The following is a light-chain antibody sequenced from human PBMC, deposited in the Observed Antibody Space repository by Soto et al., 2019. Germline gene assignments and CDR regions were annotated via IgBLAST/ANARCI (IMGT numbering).Light chain of an antibody. V-gene: IGKV3-15*01. Sequence: EIVMTHSPATLSVSPGERATLSCRASQSVSSNLAWYQQKPGQAPRLLIYGASTRATGIPARFSGSGSGTEITLTTACLQSEDFAVYYCQQYNNWPLTFGGGTKVEIK. J-gene: IGKJ4*01. CDR1: QSVSSN. CDR2: GAS. CDR3: QQYNNWPLT.